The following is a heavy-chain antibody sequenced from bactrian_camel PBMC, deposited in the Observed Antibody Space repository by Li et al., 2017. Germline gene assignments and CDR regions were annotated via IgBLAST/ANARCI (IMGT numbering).Heavy chain of an antibody. J-gene: IGHJ4*01. CDR1: GSTFSGYY. CDR3: ATNVWYGNTLYTNY. V-gene: IGHV3-2*01. D-gene: IGHD6*01. CDR2: IYTDDSRS. Sequence: QVQLVESGGGLVQPGGSLRLSCAASGSTFSGYYMSWVRQAPGKGLEWVSSIYTDDSRSYYADSVKGRFTISRDNTENTVYLQMNSLKSEDTAMYYCATNVWYGNTLYTNYWGQGTQVTVS.